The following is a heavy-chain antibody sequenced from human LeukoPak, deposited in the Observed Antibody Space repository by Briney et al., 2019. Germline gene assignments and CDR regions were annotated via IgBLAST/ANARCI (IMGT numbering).Heavy chain of an antibody. J-gene: IGHJ4*02. D-gene: IGHD4-23*01. CDR1: GFTFSHYW. CDR2: VKQDESSK. V-gene: IGHV3-7*01. CDR3: VRDYDGDLDY. Sequence: GGSLRLSCAASGFTFSHYWMGWVRQAPGKGPEWVANVKQDESSKFYADSVKGRFTISRDNAKNSLYLQMNGLRVEDTALYYCVRDYDGDLDYWGQGTLVTVSS.